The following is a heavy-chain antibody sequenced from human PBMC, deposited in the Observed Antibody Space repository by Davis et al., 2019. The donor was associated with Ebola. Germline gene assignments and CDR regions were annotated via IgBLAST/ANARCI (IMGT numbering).Heavy chain of an antibody. CDR2: IRSKANSYAT. D-gene: IGHD3-3*01. CDR1: GFTFSGSA. J-gene: IGHJ6*03. V-gene: IGHV3-73*01. Sequence: GESLKISCAASGFTFSGSAMHWVRQASGKGLEWVGRIRSKANSYATAYAASVKGRFTISRDDSKNTAYLQMNSLKTEDTAVYYCIAGDFWSGTMYYYYYMDVWGKGTTVTVSS. CDR3: IAGDFWSGTMYYYYYMDV.